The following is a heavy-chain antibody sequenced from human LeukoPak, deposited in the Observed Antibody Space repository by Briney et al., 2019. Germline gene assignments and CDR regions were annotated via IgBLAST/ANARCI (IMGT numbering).Heavy chain of an antibody. CDR2: TSYDGGQK. J-gene: IGHJ6*02. D-gene: IGHD6-19*01. Sequence: GTSLRLSCAASRFSFSSFGMHWVRQTPGRGLEWVAVTSYDGGQKYYADSVKGRFTISRDNSDNTLHLQMSSLRGDDTAVYYCAKDVGRYTTGWHYYYVMDVWGQGTTVTVSS. CDR1: RFSFSSFG. V-gene: IGHV3-30*18. CDR3: AKDVGRYTTGWHYYYVMDV.